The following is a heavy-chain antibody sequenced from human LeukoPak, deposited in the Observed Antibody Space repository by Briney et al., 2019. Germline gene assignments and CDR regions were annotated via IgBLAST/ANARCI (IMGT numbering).Heavy chain of an antibody. CDR3: ASSTYGGNTFYFDY. CDR2: IYYSGST. Sequence: SETLSLTCTVSGGSISSSSSCWGWIRQPPGKGLEWIGSIYYSGSTYYNPSLKSRVTISVDTSKTQFSLKLSSVTAADTAVYYCASSTYGGNTFYFDYWGQGTLVTVSS. J-gene: IGHJ4*02. V-gene: IGHV4-39*07. CDR1: GGSISSSSSC. D-gene: IGHD4-23*01.